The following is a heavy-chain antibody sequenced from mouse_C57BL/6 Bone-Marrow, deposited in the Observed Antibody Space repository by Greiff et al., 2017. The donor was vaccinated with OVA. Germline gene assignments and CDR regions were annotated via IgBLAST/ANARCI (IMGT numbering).Heavy chain of an antibody. CDR3: PSITTVVAKDY. Sequence: EVMLVESGGGLVQPGGSMTLSCAASGFTFSDAWMDWVRQSPEKGLEWVAEIRNKANNHATYYAESVKGRFTISRYDSKSSVYLQMNSLRAEDAGIYYCPSITTVVAKDYWGQGTTLTVSS. CDR2: IRNKANNHAT. CDR1: GFTFSDAW. D-gene: IGHD1-1*01. V-gene: IGHV6-6*01. J-gene: IGHJ2*01.